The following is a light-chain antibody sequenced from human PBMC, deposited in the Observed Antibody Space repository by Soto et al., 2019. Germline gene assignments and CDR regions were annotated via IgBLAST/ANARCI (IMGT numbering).Light chain of an antibody. CDR2: HAS. Sequence: ETVMTQSPAALSVSPGERATLSCRASQTVYNNLAWYQQKPGQAPRLLIYHASSRATGIPARFSGSGSGTELTLTMSSLQSEDFAVYYCQQYNEWPLTFGGGTKVEIK. V-gene: IGKV3-15*01. J-gene: IGKJ4*01. CDR3: QQYNEWPLT. CDR1: QTVYNN.